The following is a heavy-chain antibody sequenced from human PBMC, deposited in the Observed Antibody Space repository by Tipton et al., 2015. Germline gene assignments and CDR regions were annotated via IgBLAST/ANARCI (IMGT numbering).Heavy chain of an antibody. V-gene: IGHV3-7*01. D-gene: IGHD6-19*01. CDR1: GFTFSNYW. CDR3: AKDRFSGWHYMDY. Sequence: GSLRLSCAASGFTFSNYWMTWVRQAPGQGLEWVAIIKQDGSDKYYMDSVKGRFTISRDNAKNSLYLQMNSLRAEDTAVYYCAKDRFSGWHYMDYWGLGTLVTASS. CDR2: IKQDGSDK. J-gene: IGHJ4*02.